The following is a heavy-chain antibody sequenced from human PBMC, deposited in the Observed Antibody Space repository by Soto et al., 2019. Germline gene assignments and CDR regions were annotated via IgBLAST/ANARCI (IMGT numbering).Heavy chain of an antibody. CDR2: ISSSGSTI. V-gene: IGHV3-11*01. CDR3: ARVLTYYDFWSGLNWFDP. Sequence: QVQLVESGGGLVKPGGSLRLSCAASGFTFSDYYMSWIRQAPGQGLEWVSYISSSGSTIYYADSVKGRFTISRDNAENSLYLQMNSLRAEDTAVYYCARVLTYYDFWSGLNWFDPWGQGTLVTVSS. D-gene: IGHD3-3*01. J-gene: IGHJ5*02. CDR1: GFTFSDYY.